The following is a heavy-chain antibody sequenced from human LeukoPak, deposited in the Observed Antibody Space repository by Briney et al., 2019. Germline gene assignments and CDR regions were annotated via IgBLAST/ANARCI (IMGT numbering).Heavy chain of an antibody. Sequence: ASAKVSCKASGYTFTSYGISWVRQAPGQGLEWMGWISAYNGNTNYAQKLQGRVTMTADTSTSTAYMELRSLRSDDTAVYYCALSGSYAPFDYWGQGTLVTVSS. J-gene: IGHJ4*02. CDR2: ISAYNGNT. CDR1: GYTFTSYG. CDR3: ALSGSYAPFDY. D-gene: IGHD1-26*01. V-gene: IGHV1-18*01.